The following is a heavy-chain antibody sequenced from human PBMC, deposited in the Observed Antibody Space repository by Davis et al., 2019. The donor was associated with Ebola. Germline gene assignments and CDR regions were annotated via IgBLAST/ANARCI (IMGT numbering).Heavy chain of an antibody. CDR2: IYYSGST. V-gene: IGHV4-59*01. Sequence: SETLSLTCAVYGGSFSGYYWSWIRQPPGKGLEWIGYIYYSGSTNYNPSLKSRVTISVDTSKNQFSLKLSSVTAADTAVYYCARDIVGATGGGDYWGQGTLVTVSS. J-gene: IGHJ4*02. CDR3: ARDIVGATGGGDY. D-gene: IGHD1-26*01. CDR1: GGSFSGYY.